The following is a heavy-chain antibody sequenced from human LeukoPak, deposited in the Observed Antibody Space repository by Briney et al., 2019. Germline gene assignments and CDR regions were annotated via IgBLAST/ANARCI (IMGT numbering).Heavy chain of an antibody. CDR2: IYYSGNT. CDR1: GGSSSSGGYY. D-gene: IGHD3-3*01. J-gene: IGHJ5*02. Sequence: SETLSLTCTVSGGSSSSGGYYWSWIRQHPGKGLEWIGYIYYSGNTYYNPSLKSRVTISLDTSKNLFSLKLSSVTAADTAVYYCARYGGSSTYYDFWSGSWFDPWGQGTLVTVSS. CDR3: ARYGGSSTYYDFWSGSWFDP. V-gene: IGHV4-31*03.